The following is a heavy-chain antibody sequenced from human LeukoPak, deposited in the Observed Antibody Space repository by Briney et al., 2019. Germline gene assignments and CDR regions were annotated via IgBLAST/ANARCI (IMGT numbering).Heavy chain of an antibody. J-gene: IGHJ5*02. CDR3: ARDSFIAAAGTGFDP. D-gene: IGHD6-13*01. CDR1: GFTFSSYA. CDR2: ISSNGGST. Sequence: GGSLRLSCAASGFTFSSYAMHWVRQAPGKGLEYVSAISSNGGSTYYANSVKGRFTISRDNSKNTLYLQMGSLRAEDMAVYYCARDSFIAAAGTGFDPWGQGTLVTVSS. V-gene: IGHV3-64*01.